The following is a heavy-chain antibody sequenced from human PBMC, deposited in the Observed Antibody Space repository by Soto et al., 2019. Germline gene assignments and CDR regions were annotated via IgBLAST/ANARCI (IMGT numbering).Heavy chain of an antibody. CDR2: ILYDGSDK. CDR1: GFTFSNYG. J-gene: IGHJ6*02. D-gene: IGHD3-10*01. CDR3: AKDRIVMIRGVMNNYGMDV. V-gene: IGHV3-30*18. Sequence: QVQLVDSGGGVVQPGRSLRLSCAASGFTFSNYGMHWVRQAPGKGLEWVAFILYDGSDKYFADSVKGRFTISRDNSKNTLDLQMNSLRAEDTAVYYCAKDRIVMIRGVMNNYGMDVWGQGTTVTVSS.